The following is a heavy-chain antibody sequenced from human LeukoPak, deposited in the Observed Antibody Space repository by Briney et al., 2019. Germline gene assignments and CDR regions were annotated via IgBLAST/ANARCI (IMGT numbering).Heavy chain of an antibody. J-gene: IGHJ6*02. D-gene: IGHD6-19*01. V-gene: IGHV3-74*01. CDR2: INSDGSST. Sequence: GGSLRLSCAASGFTFSSYWMHWVRQAPGKGLVWVSRINSDGSSTSYADSVKGRFTISRDSAKNTLYLQMNSLRAEDTAVYYCAKSIAVAGKEEVYYYYYGMDVWGQGTTVTVSS. CDR1: GFTFSSYW. CDR3: AKSIAVAGKEEVYYYYYGMDV.